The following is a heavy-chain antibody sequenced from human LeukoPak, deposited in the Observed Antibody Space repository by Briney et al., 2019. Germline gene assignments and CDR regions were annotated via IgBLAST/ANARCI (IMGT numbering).Heavy chain of an antibody. D-gene: IGHD5-18*01. CDR1: RXSISSLY. J-gene: IGHJ4*02. CDR3: ARGRGYSYGSPLDY. V-gene: IGHV4-59*11. Sequence: PSETLSLTWTVSRXSISSLYGSWIRQPPGKGLEWIGNIYYTGSTNYNPSLKSRVTISVDTSKNQFSLKLSSVTAADTAVYYCARGRGYSYGSPLDYWGQGSLVTVSS. CDR2: IYYTGST.